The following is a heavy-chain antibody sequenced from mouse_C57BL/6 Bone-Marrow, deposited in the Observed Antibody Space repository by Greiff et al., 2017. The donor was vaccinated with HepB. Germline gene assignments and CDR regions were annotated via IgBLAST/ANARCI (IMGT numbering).Heavy chain of an antibody. CDR1: GYTFTSYG. Sequence: VKLQESGAELARPGASVKLSCKASGYTFTSYGISWVKQRTGQGLEWIGEIYPRSGNTYYNEKFKGKATLTADKSSSTAYMELRSLTSEDSAVYFCARWSRLLRVDYWGQGTSVTVSS. D-gene: IGHD1-1*01. CDR2: IYPRSGNT. CDR3: ARWSRLLRVDY. V-gene: IGHV1-81*01. J-gene: IGHJ4*01.